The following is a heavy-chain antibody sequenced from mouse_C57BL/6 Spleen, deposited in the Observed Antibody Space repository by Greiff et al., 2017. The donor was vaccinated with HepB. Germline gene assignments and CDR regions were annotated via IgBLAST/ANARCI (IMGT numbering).Heavy chain of an antibody. V-gene: IGHV1-39*01. CDR2: INPNYGTT. J-gene: IGHJ4*01. CDR1: GYSFTDYN. D-gene: IGHD2-2*01. CDR3: ARGGYDRYYAMDY. Sequence: EVKLVESGPELVKPGASVKISCKASGYSFTDYNMNWVKQSNGKSLEWIGVINPNYGTTSYNQKFKGKATLTVDQSSSTAYMQLNSLTSEDSAVYYCARGGYDRYYAMDYWGQGTSVTVSS.